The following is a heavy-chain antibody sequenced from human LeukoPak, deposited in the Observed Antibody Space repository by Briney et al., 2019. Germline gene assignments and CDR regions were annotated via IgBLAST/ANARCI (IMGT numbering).Heavy chain of an antibody. D-gene: IGHD6-13*01. V-gene: IGHV4-4*07. CDR1: GGSISSYY. CDR2: IYTSGST. Sequence: PETLSLTCTVSGGSISSYYWSWIRQPAGKGLEWIGRIYTSGSTNYNPSLKSRVTMSVDTSKNQFSLKLSSVTAADTAVYYCARDREIAAAADDAFDIWGQGTMVTVSS. CDR3: ARDREIAAAADDAFDI. J-gene: IGHJ3*02.